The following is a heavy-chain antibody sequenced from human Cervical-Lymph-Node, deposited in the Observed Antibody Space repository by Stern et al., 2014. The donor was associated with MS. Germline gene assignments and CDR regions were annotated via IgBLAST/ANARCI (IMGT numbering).Heavy chain of an antibody. V-gene: IGHV1-69*01. D-gene: IGHD6-13*01. J-gene: IGHJ5*02. Sequence: VQLEESGAEVTKPGSSVKGSCKASGGTFSKVPSSWVRKAPGQGLEWLGGIFPVFGTPTYAQEFRGRVTITADVSTSTVYMELSSLRSDDTAVYYCALSSETSDRWYSLGYDLWGQGTLVTVSS. CDR3: ALSSETSDRWYSLGYDL. CDR1: GGTFSKVP. CDR2: IFPVFGTP.